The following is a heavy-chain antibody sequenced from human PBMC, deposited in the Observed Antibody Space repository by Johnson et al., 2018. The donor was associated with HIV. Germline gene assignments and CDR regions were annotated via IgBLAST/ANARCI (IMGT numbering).Heavy chain of an antibody. CDR2: ISYDGSNK. D-gene: IGHD4-23*01. Sequence: QVQVVESGGGVVRPGESLRLSCAASGFTFDDYGMSWVRQGPGKGLEWVIVISYDGSNKYYTDSVKGRFTFSSDNSKNTLYLQMNSLRAEDTAVYYCASGEDYGGNYGALDIWGQGTMVTVSS. V-gene: IGHV3-30*03. J-gene: IGHJ3*02. CDR1: GFTFDDYG. CDR3: ASGEDYGGNYGALDI.